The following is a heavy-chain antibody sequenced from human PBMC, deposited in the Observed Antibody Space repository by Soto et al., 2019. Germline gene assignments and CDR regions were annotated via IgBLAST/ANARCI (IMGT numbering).Heavy chain of an antibody. J-gene: IGHJ6*02. V-gene: IGHV1-18*01. D-gene: IGHD4-4*01. CDR1: GYTFTSYG. CDR2: ISAYNGNT. CDR3: ARALNDYSNHWSLVHRYYYYYGMDV. Sequence: ASVKVSCKASGYTFTSYGISWVRQAPGQGLEWMGWISAYNGNTNYAQKLQGRVTMTTDTSTSTAYMELRSLRSDDTAVYYCARALNDYSNHWSLVHRYYYYYGMDVWGQGTTVTVS.